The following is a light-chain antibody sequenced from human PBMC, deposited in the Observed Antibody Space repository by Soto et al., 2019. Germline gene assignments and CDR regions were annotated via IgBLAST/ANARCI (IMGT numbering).Light chain of an antibody. CDR2: DVS. Sequence: QSVLTQPASVPGSPGQSITISCTGTSSDVGGYNYVSWYQQHPGKAPKLMIYDVSSRPSGVSDRFSGSKSGNTASLTISGLQVEDEADYYCSSYTSSSTYVFGTGTKVT. J-gene: IGLJ1*01. V-gene: IGLV2-14*01. CDR3: SSYTSSSTYV. CDR1: SSDVGGYNY.